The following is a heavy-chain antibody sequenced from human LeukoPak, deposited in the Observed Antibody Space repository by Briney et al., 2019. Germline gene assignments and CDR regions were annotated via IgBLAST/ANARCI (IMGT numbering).Heavy chain of an antibody. CDR2: MSPNSGNT. CDR3: ARTPPNWGADY. V-gene: IGHV1-8*01. D-gene: IGHD7-27*01. CDR1: GYTFTSYD. Sequence: ASVKVSCKASGYTFTSYDINWVRQATGQGLEWMGWMSPNSGNTGYAQKFQGRVTMTRDTSIGTACLELSSLKSGDTAVYYCARTPPNWGADYWGQGTLVTVSS. J-gene: IGHJ4*02.